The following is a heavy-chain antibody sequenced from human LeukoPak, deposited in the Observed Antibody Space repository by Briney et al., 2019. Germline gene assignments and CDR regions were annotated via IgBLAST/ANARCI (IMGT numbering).Heavy chain of an antibody. D-gene: IGHD3-9*01. CDR2: IWYDGSNK. Sequence: PGGSLRLSCAASGFTFSSYGMHWVRQAPGKGLEWVAVIWYDGSNKYYADSVKGRFIISRDNSKNTLYLQMNSLRAEDTAVYYCARGYFDWLNWFDPWGQGTLVTVSS. CDR1: GFTFSSYG. J-gene: IGHJ5*02. CDR3: ARGYFDWLNWFDP. V-gene: IGHV3-33*01.